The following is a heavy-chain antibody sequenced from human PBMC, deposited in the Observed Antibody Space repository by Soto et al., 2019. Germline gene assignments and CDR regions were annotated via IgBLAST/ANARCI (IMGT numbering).Heavy chain of an antibody. V-gene: IGHV4-31*03. CDR3: ARQREGAPGAFDI. Sequence: SDTLSLTCTVSGGSISSGGYYWSWIRQHPGKGLEWIGYIYYSGSTYYNPSLKSRVTISVDTSKNQFSLKLNSVTAADTAVYYCARQREGAPGAFDIWGQGTMVTVSS. CDR2: IYYSGST. J-gene: IGHJ3*02. CDR1: GGSISSGGYY. D-gene: IGHD1-26*01.